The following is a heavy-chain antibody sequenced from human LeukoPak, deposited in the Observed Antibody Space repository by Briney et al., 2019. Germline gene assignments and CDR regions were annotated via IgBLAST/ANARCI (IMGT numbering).Heavy chain of an antibody. J-gene: IGHJ6*04. CDR2: ISSSGSTI. Sequence: GGSLRLSCATSGFTFSSYEMNWVRQAPGKGLEWVSYISSSGSTIYYADSVKGRFTISRDNAKNSLYLQMSSLRAEDTAVYYCAELGITMIGGVWGKGTTVTISS. CDR3: AELGITMIGGV. D-gene: IGHD3-10*02. V-gene: IGHV3-48*03. CDR1: GFTFSSYE.